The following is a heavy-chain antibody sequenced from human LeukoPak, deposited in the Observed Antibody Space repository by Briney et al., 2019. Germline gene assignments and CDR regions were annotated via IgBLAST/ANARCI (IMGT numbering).Heavy chain of an antibody. CDR1: GFTFSNYE. D-gene: IGHD2-15*01. V-gene: IGHV3-48*03. Sequence: PGGSLRLSCAASGFTFSNYEVNWVRQAPGKGLEWVSYISSRDSIIYYADYVKGRFTISRDNAKNSLYLQMNSLRAEDTAVYYCATGGACSGGSCYGYFDYWGQGTLVTVSS. J-gene: IGHJ4*02. CDR2: ISSRDSII. CDR3: ATGGACSGGSCYGYFDY.